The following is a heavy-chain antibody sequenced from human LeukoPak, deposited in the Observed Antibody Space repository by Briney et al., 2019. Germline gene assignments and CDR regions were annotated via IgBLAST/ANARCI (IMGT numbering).Heavy chain of an antibody. D-gene: IGHD3-10*01. CDR3: ASAGLTYGSGSYFVY. CDR1: GFTFSSYA. V-gene: IGHV3-23*01. J-gene: IGHJ4*02. CDR2: ISGSGGST. Sequence: GGSLRLSCAASGFTFSSYAMSWVRQAPGKGLEWVSAISGSGGSTYYADSVKGRFTISRDNSKNTLYLQMNSLRAEDTALYYCASAGLTYGSGSYFVYWGQGTLVTVSS.